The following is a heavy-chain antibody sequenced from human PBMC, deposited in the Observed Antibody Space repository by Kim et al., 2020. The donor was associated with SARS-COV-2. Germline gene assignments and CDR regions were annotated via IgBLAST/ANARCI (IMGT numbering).Heavy chain of an antibody. J-gene: IGHJ3*02. CDR2: INAGNGNT. D-gene: IGHD7-27*01. CDR3: ARWKLTGDQWRAFDI. CDR1: GYTFTSYA. V-gene: IGHV1-3*01. Sequence: ASVKVSCKASGYTFTSYAMHWVRQAPGQRLEWMGWINAGNGNTKYSQKFQGRVTITRDTSASTAYMELSSLRSEDTAVYYCARWKLTGDQWRAFDIWGQGTMVTVSS.